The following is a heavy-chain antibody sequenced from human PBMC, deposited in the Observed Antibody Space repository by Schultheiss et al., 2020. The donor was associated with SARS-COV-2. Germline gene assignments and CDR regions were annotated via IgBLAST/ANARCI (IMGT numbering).Heavy chain of an antibody. Sequence: SETLSLTCTVSGGSISSYYWSWIRQPPGKGLEWIGYIYYSGSTNYNPSLKSRVTISADTSRNQFSLKLSSVTAADTAVYYCASTHCSGGSCYSDWYFDLWGRGTLVTVSS. J-gene: IGHJ2*01. D-gene: IGHD2-15*01. CDR1: GGSISSYY. V-gene: IGHV4-59*12. CDR2: IYYSGST. CDR3: ASTHCSGGSCYSDWYFDL.